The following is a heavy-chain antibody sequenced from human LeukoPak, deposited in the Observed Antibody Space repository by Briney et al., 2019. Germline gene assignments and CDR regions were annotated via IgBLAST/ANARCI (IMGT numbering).Heavy chain of an antibody. D-gene: IGHD3-22*01. J-gene: IGHJ6*02. CDR2: ISAYNGNT. V-gene: IGHV1-18*01. CDR1: GYTFTSYG. Sequence: ASVKVSCKASGYTFTSYGISWVRQAPGQGLEWMGWISAYNGNTNYAQKLQGRVTMTTDTSTSTAYMELRSLRSDDTAVYYCARDSSGYYFGVFYYGMDVWGQGTTVTVS. CDR3: ARDSSGYYFGVFYYGMDV.